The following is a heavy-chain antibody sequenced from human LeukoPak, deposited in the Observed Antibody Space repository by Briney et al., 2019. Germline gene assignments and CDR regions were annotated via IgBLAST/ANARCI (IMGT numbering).Heavy chain of an antibody. CDR2: IYYSGST. J-gene: IGHJ5*02. D-gene: IGHD2-2*01. V-gene: IGHV4-59*08. CDR3: ARHWNYCSSTSCYEDWFDP. Sequence: SETLSLTCTVSGGFISSYYWSWIRQPPGKGLEWIGYIYYSGSTNYNPSLKSRVTISVDTSKNQFSLKLSSVTAADTAVYYCARHWNYCSSTSCYEDWFDPWGQGTLVTVSS. CDR1: GGFISSYY.